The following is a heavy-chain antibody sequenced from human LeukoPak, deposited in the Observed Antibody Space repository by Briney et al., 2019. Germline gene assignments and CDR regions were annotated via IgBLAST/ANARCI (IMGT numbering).Heavy chain of an antibody. J-gene: IGHJ4*02. CDR2: INPNSGGT. CDR1: GYTFTGYY. Sequence: GASVKVSCKASGYTFTGYYIHWVRQAPGQGLAWMGRINPNSGGTNYAQKFQGRVTMTRDTSISTAYMELSRLRSDDTAVYYCASRTTGTTLWDYWGQGTLVTVSS. D-gene: IGHD1-1*01. CDR3: ASRTTGTTLWDY. V-gene: IGHV1-2*02.